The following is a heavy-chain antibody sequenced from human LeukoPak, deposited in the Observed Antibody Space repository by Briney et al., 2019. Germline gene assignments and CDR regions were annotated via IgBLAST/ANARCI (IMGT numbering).Heavy chain of an antibody. CDR2: IYYSGST. CDR1: GGSISSGEYY. CDR3: ARARYTGSYSLFDY. V-gene: IGHV4-30-4*01. J-gene: IGHJ4*02. Sequence: SQTLSLTCTVSGGSISSGEYYWSWIRQPPGKGLEWIGYIYYSGSTYYDPSLKSRVTMSVDTSKNQISLRLTSVTAADTAVYYCARARYTGSYSLFDYWGQGTLVTVSS. D-gene: IGHD1-26*01.